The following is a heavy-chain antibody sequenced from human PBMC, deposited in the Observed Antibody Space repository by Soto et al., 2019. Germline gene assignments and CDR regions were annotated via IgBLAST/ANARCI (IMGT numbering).Heavy chain of an antibody. Sequence: SETLSLTCTVSGGSISSYYWSWIRQPPGKGLEWIGYIYYSGSTNYNPSLKSRVTISVDTSKNQFSLKLSSVTAADTAVYYCARLYGSALDVNNYYYMDVWGKGTTVTVSS. CDR2: IYYSGST. J-gene: IGHJ6*03. CDR1: GGSISSYY. CDR3: ARLYGSALDVNNYYYMDV. D-gene: IGHD2-2*03. V-gene: IGHV4-59*08.